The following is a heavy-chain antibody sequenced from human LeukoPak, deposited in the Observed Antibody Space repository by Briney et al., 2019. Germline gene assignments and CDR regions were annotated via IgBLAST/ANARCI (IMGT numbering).Heavy chain of an antibody. CDR3: ARNKLVGATHTYDAFDI. CDR1: GYTFTGYY. CDR2: INPNSGGT. V-gene: IGHV1-2*02. D-gene: IGHD1-26*01. Sequence: GASVKVSCKASGYTFTGYYMHWVRQAPGQGLEWMGWINPNSGGTNYAQKFQGRVTMTRDTSISTAYMELGRLRSDDTAVYYCARNKLVGATHTYDAFDIWGQGTMVTVSS. J-gene: IGHJ3*02.